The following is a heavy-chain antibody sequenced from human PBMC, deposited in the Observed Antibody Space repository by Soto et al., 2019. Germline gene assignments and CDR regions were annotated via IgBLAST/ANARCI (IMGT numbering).Heavy chain of an antibody. D-gene: IGHD3-9*01. V-gene: IGHV4-39*01. CDR2: IYYSGST. J-gene: IGHJ4*02. CDR1: GGSISSSSYY. CDR3: ASLDILTGYYYFDY. Sequence: SETLSLPCTVSGGSISSSSYYWGWIRQPPGKGLEWIGSIYYSGSTYYNPSLKSRVTISVDTSKNQFSLKLSSVTAADTAVYYCASLDILTGYYYFDYWGQGTLVTVSS.